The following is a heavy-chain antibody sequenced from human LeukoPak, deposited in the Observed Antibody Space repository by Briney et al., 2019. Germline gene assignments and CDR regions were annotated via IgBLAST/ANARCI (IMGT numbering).Heavy chain of an antibody. J-gene: IGHJ3*02. V-gene: IGHV3-9*03. D-gene: IGHD3-16*01. CDR1: GFTFDDYA. CDR2: IRRNSSSI. Sequence: PGRSLRLSCAASGFTFDDYAMHWVRQAPGKGLERVSGIRRNSSSIGYADSVKGRLTISRDNAKNSLYLQMNRLRAEDMALYYCAKGGLDDAFDIWGQGTMVTVSS. CDR3: AKGGLDDAFDI.